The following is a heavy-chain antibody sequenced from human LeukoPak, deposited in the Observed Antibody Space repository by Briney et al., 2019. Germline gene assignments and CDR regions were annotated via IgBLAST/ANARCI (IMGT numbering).Heavy chain of an antibody. CDR3: ARDFSWDGLDY. Sequence: ASVKVSCKASGYTFTGYYMHWVRQAPGQGLEWMGWINPNSGGTNYAQNFQGRVTMTRDTSISTAYMELTRLISDDTAIYYCARDFSWDGLDYWGQGTLVTVSS. V-gene: IGHV1-2*02. J-gene: IGHJ4*02. CDR2: INPNSGGT. CDR1: GYTFTGYY. D-gene: IGHD1-26*01.